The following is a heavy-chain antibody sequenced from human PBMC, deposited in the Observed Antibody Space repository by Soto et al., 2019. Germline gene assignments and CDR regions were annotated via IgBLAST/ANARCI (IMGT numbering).Heavy chain of an antibody. CDR3: AREGVLLDYLLSDPDSSDY. D-gene: IGHD3-3*01. CDR2: ISGGSESI. CDR1: GFTFSTYS. J-gene: IGHJ4*02. Sequence: GGSLRLSCAASGFTFSTYSMNWVRQAPGKGLEWVSYISGGSESIYYADSVEGRFTISRGNANSALYLQMNSLSDEDTAVYYCAREGVLLDYLLSDPDSSDYWGLGTLVTLAS. V-gene: IGHV3-48*02.